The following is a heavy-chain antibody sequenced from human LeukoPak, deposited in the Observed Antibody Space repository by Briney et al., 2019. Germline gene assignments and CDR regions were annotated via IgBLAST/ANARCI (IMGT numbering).Heavy chain of an antibody. V-gene: IGHV6-1*01. D-gene: IGHD3-9*01. Sequence: SQTLSLTCALSGDSVSSNSAAWNWIRQSPSRGLEWLGRTYYRSKWYNDYALSLKSRITINPDTSKNQFSLRLSSVTAADTAVFFCARLPGRSDLLPSYANSFDWWGQGTLVTVSS. CDR1: GDSVSSNSAA. J-gene: IGHJ4*02. CDR2: TYYRSKWYN. CDR3: ARLPGRSDLLPSYANSFDW.